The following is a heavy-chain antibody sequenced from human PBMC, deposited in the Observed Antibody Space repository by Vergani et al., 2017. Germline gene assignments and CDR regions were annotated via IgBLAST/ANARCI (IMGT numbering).Heavy chain of an antibody. V-gene: IGHV3-30*03. D-gene: IGHD2-2*01. CDR1: GFTFSTYG. CDR2: ILYDGTNE. Sequence: QVQLVESGGGVVQPGGSLRLSCAASGFTFSTYGMHWVRQAPGKGLEWVALILYDGTNEYYTDSVKGRFTISRDNSKNTLYLQMNSLRAEDTAVYYCAREYSSTSGRAFDFWGQGTKVTVSS. J-gene: IGHJ3*01. CDR3: AREYSSTSGRAFDF.